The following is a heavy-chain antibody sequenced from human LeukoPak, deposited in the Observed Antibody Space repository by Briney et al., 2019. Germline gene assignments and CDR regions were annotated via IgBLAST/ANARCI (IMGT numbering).Heavy chain of an antibody. J-gene: IGHJ4*02. CDR3: AISVRIVVVAATWAY. V-gene: IGHV3-23*01. CDR1: GFTFSDYD. CDR2: LSGSGDSR. D-gene: IGHD2-15*01. Sequence: PGGSLRLSCAASGFTFSDYDLIWVRQAPGKGLEGFSGLSGSGDSRYADSVKGRFTIARDNSKRVLYLQMNSVCAEDTAVYYCAISVRIVVVAATWAYWGQGTLVTVPS.